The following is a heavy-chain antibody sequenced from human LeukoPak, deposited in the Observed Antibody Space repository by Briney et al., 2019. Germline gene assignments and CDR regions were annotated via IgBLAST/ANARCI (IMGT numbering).Heavy chain of an antibody. CDR3: ARGRDRGVVVVAAMSGMDV. CDR2: INHSGST. V-gene: IGHV4-34*01. Sequence: SETLSLTCAVYGGSFSGYYWSWIRQPPGQGLEWIGEINHSGSTNYNPSLKSRVTISVDTSKYQFSLRLSSVTAAVTAVYYCARGRDRGVVVVAAMSGMDVWGQGTTVTVSS. D-gene: IGHD2-15*01. J-gene: IGHJ6*01. CDR1: GGSFSGYY.